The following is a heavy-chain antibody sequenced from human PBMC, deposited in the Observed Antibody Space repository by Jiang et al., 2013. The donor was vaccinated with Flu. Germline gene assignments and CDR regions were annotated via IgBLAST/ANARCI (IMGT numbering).Heavy chain of an antibody. CDR1: GYSFTTFY. CDR2: LNPIGGDT. D-gene: IGHD3-10*01. Sequence: SVKVSCETSGYSFTTFYMHWVRQAPGQGLEWMGMLNPIGGDTRYAQKFQGRVTMTEDTSTDTAYMELSSLRSEDTAVYYCARIRITMVRGVMKAGLCQWFDPWGQGTLVTVSS. CDR3: ARIRITMVRGVMKAGLCQWFDP. V-gene: IGHV1-46*01. J-gene: IGHJ5*02.